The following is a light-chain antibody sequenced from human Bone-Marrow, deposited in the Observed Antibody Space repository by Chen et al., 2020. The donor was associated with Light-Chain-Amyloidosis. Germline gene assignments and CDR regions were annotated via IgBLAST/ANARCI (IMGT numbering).Light chain of an antibody. Sequence: QSILTQTPSVSGTPGQRVTMACSGGSSNIGSRTLNWYKVLAGMAPKLLIYSSYQRPSGVPDRFAGSVSVTSASLAISGLQPEDEAEYYCATWDGTLSVWVFGGGTKLTVL. CDR3: ATWDGTLSVWV. V-gene: IGLV1-44*01. CDR1: SSNIGSRT. J-gene: IGLJ3*02. CDR2: SSY.